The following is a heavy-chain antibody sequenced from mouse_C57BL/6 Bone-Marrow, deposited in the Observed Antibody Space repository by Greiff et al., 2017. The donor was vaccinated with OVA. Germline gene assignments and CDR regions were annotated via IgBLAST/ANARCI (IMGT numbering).Heavy chain of an antibody. J-gene: IGHJ1*03. Sequence: DVTLVESGGGLVKPGGSLQLSCAASGFTFSSYTMSWVRQTPEKRLEWVATISGGGGNTYYPDSGKGRFTISRDNAKNTLYRQMSSLRSEDTALYYCARQKLRPRYFDVWGTGTTVTVSS. CDR2: ISGGGGNT. V-gene: IGHV5-9*01. D-gene: IGHD2-4*01. CDR3: ARQKLRPRYFDV. CDR1: GFTFSSYT.